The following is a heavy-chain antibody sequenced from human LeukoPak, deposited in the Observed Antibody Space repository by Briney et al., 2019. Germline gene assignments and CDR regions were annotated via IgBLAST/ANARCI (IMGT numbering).Heavy chain of an antibody. V-gene: IGHV4-61*02. CDR3: ASGAYSSGGSCYSGELAYWFDP. J-gene: IGHJ5*02. Sequence: SETLSLTCTVSGGSISSGSYYWSWIRQPAGKGLEWIGRIYTSGSTNYNPSLKSRVTISVDTSKNQFSLKLSSVTAADTAVYYCASGAYSSGGSCYSGELAYWFDPWGQGTLVTVSS. CDR1: GGSISSGSYY. D-gene: IGHD2-15*01. CDR2: IYTSGST.